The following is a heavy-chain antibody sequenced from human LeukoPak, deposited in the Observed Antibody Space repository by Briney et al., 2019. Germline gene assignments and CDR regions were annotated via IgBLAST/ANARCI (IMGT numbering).Heavy chain of an antibody. D-gene: IGHD3-3*01. V-gene: IGHV3-23*01. CDR1: GFTFSSYG. CDR2: ISGSGGST. Sequence: QSGGSLRLSCAASGFTFSSYGMSWVRQAPGKGLEWVSAISGSGGSTYYADSVKGRFTISRDNSKNTLYLQMNSLRAEDTAVYYCARDDYFGVVAYWGQGTLVTVS. CDR3: ARDDYFGVVAY. J-gene: IGHJ4*02.